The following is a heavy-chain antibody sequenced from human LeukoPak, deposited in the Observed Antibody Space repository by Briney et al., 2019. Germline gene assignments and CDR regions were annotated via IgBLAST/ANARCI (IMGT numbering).Heavy chain of an antibody. D-gene: IGHD1-26*01. CDR3: AREGSGSYSRAFDY. CDR2: IYTSGNT. V-gene: IGHV4-4*07. Sequence: SETLSLTCTVSGGSITSYYWSWIRQPAGKGLEWIGRIYTSGNTNYNSSLKSRVTMSVDTSKNQFSLELSSVTAADTAVYYCAREGSGSYSRAFDYWGQGTLVTVSS. CDR1: GGSITSYY. J-gene: IGHJ4*02.